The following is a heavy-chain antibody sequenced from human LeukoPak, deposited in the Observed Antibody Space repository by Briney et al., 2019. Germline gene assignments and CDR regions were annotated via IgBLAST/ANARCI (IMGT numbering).Heavy chain of an antibody. CDR1: GFTFSSYG. J-gene: IGHJ4*02. CDR3: AKELVGATSYFDY. V-gene: IGHV3-23*01. Sequence: GGTLRLSCAASGFTFSSYGMSWVRQAPGKGLEWVSAISGSGGSTYYADSVKGRFTISRDNAKNSLYLQMNSLRAEDTAVYYCAKELVGATSYFDYWGQGTLVTVSS. D-gene: IGHD1-26*01. CDR2: ISGSGGST.